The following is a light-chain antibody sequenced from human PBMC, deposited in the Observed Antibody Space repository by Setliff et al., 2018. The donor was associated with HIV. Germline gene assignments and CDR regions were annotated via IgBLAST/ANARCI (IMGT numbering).Light chain of an antibody. Sequence: QSALTQPASVSGSTGQTITISCTGTSSDIGGYNYVSWNQQHPSEAPRLIIYNVNNRPSGVSSRFSGSKSGNTASLSISELLAEFATDYYCTSYTGADTRVFGHGTKVTVL. CDR2: NVN. CDR3: TSYTGADTRV. J-gene: IGLJ1*01. V-gene: IGLV2-14*03. CDR1: SSDIGGYNY.